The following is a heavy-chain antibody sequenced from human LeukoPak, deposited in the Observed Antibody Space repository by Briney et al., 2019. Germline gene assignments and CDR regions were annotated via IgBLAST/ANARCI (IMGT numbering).Heavy chain of an antibody. V-gene: IGHV3-7*01. CDR1: GFTFSAYW. D-gene: IGHD3-16*01. CDR3: ARIIHVDYTPLYYFDH. CDR2: IKRDGDEK. Sequence: GRSLRLSCAASGFTFSAYWMGWVRLAPGKGLEWVANIKRDGDEKYSVDSVKGRFTIFRDNAKNSLYLRMNSLKAEDTAVYYCARIIHVDYTPLYYFDHWGQGTLVTVSS. J-gene: IGHJ4*02.